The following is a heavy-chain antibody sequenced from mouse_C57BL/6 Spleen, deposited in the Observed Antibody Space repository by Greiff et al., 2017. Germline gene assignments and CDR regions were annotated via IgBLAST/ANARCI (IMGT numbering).Heavy chain of an antibody. CDR2: IRSKSNNYAT. J-gene: IGHJ2*01. CDR1: GFSFNTYA. Sequence: EVQLVESGGGLVQPKGSLKLSCAASGFSFNTYAMNWVRQAPGKGLEWVARIRSKSNNYATFYADSVKDRFTISRDDSESMLYLQMNNLKTEDTAMYYCVRHEDGLFDYWGQGTTLTVSS. CDR3: VRHEDGLFDY. D-gene: IGHD1-2*01. V-gene: IGHV10-1*01.